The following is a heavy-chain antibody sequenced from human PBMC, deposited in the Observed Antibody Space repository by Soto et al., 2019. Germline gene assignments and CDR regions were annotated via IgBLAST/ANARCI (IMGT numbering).Heavy chain of an antibody. D-gene: IGHD4-4*01. CDR3: AKEDLYSNFYFDY. Sequence: PGGSLRLSCAASGFTFSSYGMHWVRQAPGEGLEWVAVISYDGSNKYYADSVKGRFTISRDNSKNTLYLQMNSLRAEDTAVYYCAKEDLYSNFYFDYWGQGTLVTVSS. J-gene: IGHJ4*02. CDR1: GFTFSSYG. V-gene: IGHV3-30*18. CDR2: ISYDGSNK.